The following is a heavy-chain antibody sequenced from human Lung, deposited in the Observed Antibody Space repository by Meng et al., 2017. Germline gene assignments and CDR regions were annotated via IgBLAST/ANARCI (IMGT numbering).Heavy chain of an antibody. Sequence: HVELLWLGAGDINTSQYPSLPRFCDRSPLRDNYWGWVRQPPGKGLELIWEINHRWSTNFNPSLEGRATISVDTSQNNLSLKLSSVTAADSAVYYCARCPTTMAHYFDYWGQGTLVTVSS. V-gene: IGHV4-34*01. D-gene: IGHD4-11*01. CDR3: ARCPTTMAHYFDY. CDR2: INHRWST. CDR1: RSPLRDNY. J-gene: IGHJ4*02.